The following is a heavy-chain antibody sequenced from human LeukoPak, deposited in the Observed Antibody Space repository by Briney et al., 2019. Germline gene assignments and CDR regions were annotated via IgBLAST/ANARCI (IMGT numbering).Heavy chain of an antibody. D-gene: IGHD6-13*01. J-gene: IGHJ4*02. CDR2: VYHSGST. Sequence: SETLSLTCAVSGGSISSSNWWSWVRQPPGKGLEWIGEVYHSGSTNYNPSLKSRVTISVDKSKNQFSLKLSSVTAADTAVYYCARYSSSWRIFDYWGQGTLVTVSS. CDR1: GGSISSSNW. CDR3: ARYSSSWRIFDY. V-gene: IGHV4-4*02.